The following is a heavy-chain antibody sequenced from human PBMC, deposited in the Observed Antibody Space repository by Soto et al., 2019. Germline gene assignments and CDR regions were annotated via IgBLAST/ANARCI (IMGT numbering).Heavy chain of an antibody. CDR1: GFTFSNAC. V-gene: IGHV3-15*01. Sequence: PXVSLRLSCAACGFTFSNACMSWVRQAPGKGLEWVGRIKGKTDGGTTDYAAPVKGRFTISRDDSKNTLYLQMNSLKTEDTAVYYCTTGRVFFQHWGQGTLVTVSS. CDR3: TTGRVFFQH. CDR2: IKGKTDGGTT. J-gene: IGHJ1*01.